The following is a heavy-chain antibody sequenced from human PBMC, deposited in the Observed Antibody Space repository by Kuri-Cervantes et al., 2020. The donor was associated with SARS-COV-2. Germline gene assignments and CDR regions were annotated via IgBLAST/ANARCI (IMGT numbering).Heavy chain of an antibody. CDR3: ATDRAGVHDF. CDR2: IWYDGSNK. Sequence: GGSLRLSCAASGFTFSSYGMHWVRQAPGKGLEWVAVIWYDGSNKYYADSVKGRFTISRDNSKNTLYLQMKSLRDEDTAIYYCATDRAGVHDFWGQGTLVTVSS. D-gene: IGHD2-21*01. J-gene: IGHJ4*02. CDR1: GFTFSSYG. V-gene: IGHV3-30*02.